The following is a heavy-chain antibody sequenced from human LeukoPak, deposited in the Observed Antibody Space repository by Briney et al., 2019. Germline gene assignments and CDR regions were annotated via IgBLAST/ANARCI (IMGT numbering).Heavy chain of an antibody. Sequence: SETLSLTCTVSGGSISSYYWSWIRQPPGKGLEWIGYIYYSGITNYNPSLKSRVTISVDTSKNQFSLKLGSVTAADTAVYYCARLTGYDWESSYDYWGQGTLVTVSS. CDR3: ARLTGYDWESSYDY. CDR2: IYYSGIT. V-gene: IGHV4-59*01. D-gene: IGHD5-12*01. CDR1: GGSISSYY. J-gene: IGHJ4*02.